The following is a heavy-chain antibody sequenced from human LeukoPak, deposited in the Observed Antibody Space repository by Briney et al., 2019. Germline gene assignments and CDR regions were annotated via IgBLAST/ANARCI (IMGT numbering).Heavy chain of an antibody. D-gene: IGHD5-18*01. CDR2: ISWNSGIL. V-gene: IGHV3-9*02. CDR3: AKVRGYSYGYFDY. CDR1: GFTSDDYA. Sequence: PGGSLRLSCAASGFTSDDYAMHWVRQAPGKGLEWVSGISWNSGILDYADSVKGRFTISRDNAKNSLYLQMNSLRVEDTALYYCAKVRGYSYGYFDYWGQGTLVTVSS. J-gene: IGHJ4*02.